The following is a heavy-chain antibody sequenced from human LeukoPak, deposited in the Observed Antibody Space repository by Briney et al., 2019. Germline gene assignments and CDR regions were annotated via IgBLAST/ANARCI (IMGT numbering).Heavy chain of an antibody. V-gene: IGHV4-38-2*02. CDR3: AREEALGSGSFDY. Sequence: SETLSLTCTVSGYSISSGYYWGWIRQPPGKGLEWIGSIYHSGSTYYNPSLKSRVTISVDTSKNQFSLKLSSVTAADTAVYYCAREEALGSGSFDYWGQGILVTVSS. D-gene: IGHD1-26*01. J-gene: IGHJ4*02. CDR1: GYSISSGYY. CDR2: IYHSGST.